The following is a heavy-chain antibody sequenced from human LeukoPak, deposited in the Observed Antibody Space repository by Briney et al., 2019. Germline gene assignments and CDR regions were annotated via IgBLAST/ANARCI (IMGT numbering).Heavy chain of an antibody. D-gene: IGHD6-19*01. CDR2: IKHDGSEK. Sequence: PGGSLRLSCAASGFTFSSYWMSWVRQAPGKGLEWVANIKHDGSEKYYVDFVKGRFAISRDNAKNSLYLQMNSLRAEDTAVYYCARSQWVGPGVWFDPWGQGTLVTVSS. CDR3: ARSQWVGPGVWFDP. J-gene: IGHJ5*02. CDR1: GFTFSSYW. V-gene: IGHV3-7*01.